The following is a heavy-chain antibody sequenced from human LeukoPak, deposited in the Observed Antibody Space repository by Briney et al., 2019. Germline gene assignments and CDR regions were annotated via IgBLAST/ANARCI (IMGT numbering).Heavy chain of an antibody. CDR2: ISSSSSYI. Sequence: GGSLRLSCAASGFTFSSYSMNWVRQAPGKGLEWVSSISSSSSYIYYADSVKGRFTISRDNAKNSLYLQMNSLGAEDTAVYYCARGHDYVWGSYNYWGQGTLVTVSS. V-gene: IGHV3-21*01. CDR3: ARGHDYVWGSYNY. CDR1: GFTFSSYS. D-gene: IGHD3-16*01. J-gene: IGHJ4*02.